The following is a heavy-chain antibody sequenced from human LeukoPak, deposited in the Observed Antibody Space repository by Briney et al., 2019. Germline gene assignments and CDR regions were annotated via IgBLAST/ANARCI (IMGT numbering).Heavy chain of an antibody. CDR2: INPNSGGT. CDR3: ARSPSSSWYYFDY. Sequence: ASVKVSCKASGYTFTGYYMHWVGQAPGQGLEWMGWINPNSGGTNYAQKFQGRVTMTRDTSISTAYMELSRLRSDDTAVYYCARSPSSSWYYFDYWGQGTLVTVSS. V-gene: IGHV1-2*02. CDR1: GYTFTGYY. D-gene: IGHD6-13*01. J-gene: IGHJ4*02.